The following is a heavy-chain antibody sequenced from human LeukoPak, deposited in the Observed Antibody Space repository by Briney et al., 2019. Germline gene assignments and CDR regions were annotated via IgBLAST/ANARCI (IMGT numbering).Heavy chain of an antibody. Sequence: SETLSLTCTVSGGSISSYYWSWIRQPPGKGLEWIGYIYYSGSTNYNPSLKSRVTISVDMSKNQFSLKLSSVTAADTAVYYCARSYSGHDPALDYWGQGTLVTVSS. J-gene: IGHJ4*02. CDR2: IYYSGST. V-gene: IGHV4-59*01. D-gene: IGHD5-12*01. CDR3: ARSYSGHDPALDY. CDR1: GGSISSYY.